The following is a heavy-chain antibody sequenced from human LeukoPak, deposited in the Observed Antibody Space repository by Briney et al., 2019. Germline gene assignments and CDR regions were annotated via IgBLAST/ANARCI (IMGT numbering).Heavy chain of an antibody. CDR3: AKPPPNSNYIDY. CDR1: GGSINSYY. V-gene: IGHV4-4*07. J-gene: IGHJ4*02. CDR2: IYTSETT. D-gene: IGHD1-14*01. Sequence: SETLSLTCTVSGGSINSYYWSWIRQPAGKGLEWIGRIYTSETTNYNPSLKSRVTMSVDTSKNQFSSKLSSVTAADTAVYYCAKPPPNSNYIDYWGQGTLVTVSS.